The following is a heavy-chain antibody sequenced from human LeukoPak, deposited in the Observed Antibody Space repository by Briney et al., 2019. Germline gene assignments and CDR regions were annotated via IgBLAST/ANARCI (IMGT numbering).Heavy chain of an antibody. CDR1: GGSFSGYY. D-gene: IGHD2-15*01. J-gene: IGHJ6*02. CDR2: INHSGST. CDR3: ARADFVVVVPPRPPYGRDV. Sequence: PSGTLSLTCAVYGGSFSGYYWSWIRQPPGKGLEWIGEINHSGSTNYNPSLKSRVTISVDTSKNQFSLKLSSVTAADTAVYYYARADFVVVVPPRPPYGRDVGAQGPTVPVP. V-gene: IGHV4-34*01.